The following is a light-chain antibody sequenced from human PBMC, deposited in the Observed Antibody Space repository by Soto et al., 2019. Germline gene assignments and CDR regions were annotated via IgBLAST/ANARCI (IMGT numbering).Light chain of an antibody. CDR3: QQYHTYSYT. J-gene: IGKJ2*01. CDR2: DAS. Sequence: DLQMTQSPSTLSASVGDRVTITCRASKSISYWLAWYQQKPGKAPKLLIYDASGLQSGVPSRFSGSGSGTDFTLTISSLQPDDFSTYFCQQYHTYSYTFGQGTKLEIK. V-gene: IGKV1-5*01. CDR1: KSISYW.